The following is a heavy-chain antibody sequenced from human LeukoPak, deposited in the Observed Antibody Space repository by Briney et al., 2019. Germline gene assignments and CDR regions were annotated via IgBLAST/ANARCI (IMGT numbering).Heavy chain of an antibody. CDR3: AKDRAAADPGPLDY. V-gene: IGHV3-23*01. Sequence: HPGGSLRLSCAASGFTFSSYGMSWVRQAPGKGLEWVSVISGSGGSTYYADSVKGRFTISRDNSKNTLYLQMNSLRAEDTAVYYCAKDRAAADPGPLDYWGQGTLVTVSS. CDR2: ISGSGGST. D-gene: IGHD6-13*01. CDR1: GFTFSSYG. J-gene: IGHJ4*02.